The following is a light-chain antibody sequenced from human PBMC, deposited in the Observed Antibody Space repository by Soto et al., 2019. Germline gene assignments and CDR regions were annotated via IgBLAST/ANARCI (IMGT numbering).Light chain of an antibody. V-gene: IGLV1-40*01. J-gene: IGLJ1*01. CDR3: QSYDSSLSGSEV. CDR2: GNG. Sequence: SALTQPPSVSGAPGQRVTISCTGSSSNIGAGHDVHWYQQLPGTAPKLLIYGNGNRPSGVPDRFSGSKSGTSASLAITGLQAEDEADYYCQSYDSSLSGSEVFGTGTKVTVL. CDR1: SSNIGAGHD.